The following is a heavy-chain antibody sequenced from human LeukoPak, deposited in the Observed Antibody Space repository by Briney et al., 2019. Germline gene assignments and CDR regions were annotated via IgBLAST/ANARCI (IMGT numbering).Heavy chain of an antibody. CDR3: ARRGYSSGRADALDI. CDR1: GFPFTTSA. CDR2: ISSDGITK. D-gene: IGHD3-22*01. J-gene: IGHJ3*02. V-gene: IGHV3-30-3*01. Sequence: GGSLRLSCAASGFPFTTSAMHWVRQAPGKGLEWMAVISSDGITKFYAESVRGRFTISRDNSKDTVDLLVSALRDEDTAAYYCARRGYSSGRADALDIWGQGTLVSVSS.